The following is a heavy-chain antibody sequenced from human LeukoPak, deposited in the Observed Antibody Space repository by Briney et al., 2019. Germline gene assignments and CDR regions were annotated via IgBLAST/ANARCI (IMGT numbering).Heavy chain of an antibody. Sequence: ASVTVSFTASGYTFTVYYMHWVRQAPGQGLEWMGWINPNSGGTNYAQKFQGRVTMTRDTSISTAYMELSRLRSDDTAVYYCARARSGWYLYWGQGTLVTVSS. D-gene: IGHD6-19*01. V-gene: IGHV1-2*02. CDR2: INPNSGGT. J-gene: IGHJ4*02. CDR1: GYTFTVYY. CDR3: ARARSGWYLY.